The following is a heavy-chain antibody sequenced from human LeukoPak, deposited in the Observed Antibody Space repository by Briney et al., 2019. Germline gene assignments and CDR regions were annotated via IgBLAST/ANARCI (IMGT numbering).Heavy chain of an antibody. D-gene: IGHD4-11*01. Sequence: GGSLRLSCAASGFAASGFTFSTFGMHWVRQAPGKGLEWVAFIRYDGTNKYYADSVKGRFTISRDNSKNTLYLQMNSLRAEDTAVYYCAKDHSVTTLNWFDPWGQGTLVTVSS. V-gene: IGHV3-30*02. CDR2: IRYDGTNK. CDR3: AKDHSVTTLNWFDP. CDR1: GFTFSTFG. J-gene: IGHJ5*02.